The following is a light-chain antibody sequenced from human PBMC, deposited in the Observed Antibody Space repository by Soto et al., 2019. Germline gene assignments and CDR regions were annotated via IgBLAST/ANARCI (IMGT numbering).Light chain of an antibody. CDR3: QTWGTGIAV. J-gene: IGLJ7*01. CDR1: SGHSSYA. Sequence: QLVLTQSPSASASLGASVKLTCTLSSGHSSYAIAWHQQQPEKGPRYLMKLNSDGSHSKGDGIPDRFSGSSSGAERYLTIASLQSEDEADYYWQTWGTGIAVFGGGTKLTVL. CDR2: LNSDGSH. V-gene: IGLV4-69*01.